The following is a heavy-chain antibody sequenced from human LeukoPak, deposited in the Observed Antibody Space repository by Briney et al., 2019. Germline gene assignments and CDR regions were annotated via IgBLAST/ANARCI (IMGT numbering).Heavy chain of an antibody. D-gene: IGHD1-7*01. CDR1: GFSVSTSGMC. CDR2: IDWDDDK. CDR3: AHYTRNYFTYFDL. V-gene: IGHV2-70*11. J-gene: IGHJ2*01. Sequence: SGPALVKPTQTLTLTCTFSGFSVSTSGMCVSWIRQPPGKALEWLARIDWDDDKYYSTSLKTRLTISKDTSKNQVVLTMTNMDPVDTATYYCAHYTRNYFTYFDLWGRGTLVTVSS.